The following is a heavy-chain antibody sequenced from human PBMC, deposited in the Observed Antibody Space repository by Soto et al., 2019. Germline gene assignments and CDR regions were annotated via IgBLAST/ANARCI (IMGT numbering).Heavy chain of an antibody. Sequence: LRLSCAASGFTFRSYAIHWVRQAPGKGLEWVAVISRDGSNKYYVDSVKGRFTISRDNSKDTVYLQMNSLRDEDSAMFYCARSRSGAVADSFDFWGQGTLVTVSS. D-gene: IGHD3-10*01. CDR1: GFTFRSYA. J-gene: IGHJ4*02. CDR2: ISRDGSNK. V-gene: IGHV3-30*04. CDR3: ARSRSGAVADSFDF.